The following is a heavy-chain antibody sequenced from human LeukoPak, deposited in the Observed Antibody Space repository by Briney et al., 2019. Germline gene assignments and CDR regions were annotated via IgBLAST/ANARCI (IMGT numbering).Heavy chain of an antibody. CDR3: ARSEWYDILED. V-gene: IGHV4-38-2*02. CDR2: IYHSGSS. J-gene: IGHJ4*02. Sequence: SETLSLTCTVSTYSISSGYYWGWIRRPPGKGLEWIGSIYHSGSSYYNPSLKSRVTISVDTSKNQFSLKLSSVTAADTAVYYCARSEWYDILEDWGQGTLVTVSS. CDR1: TYSISSGYY. D-gene: IGHD3-9*01.